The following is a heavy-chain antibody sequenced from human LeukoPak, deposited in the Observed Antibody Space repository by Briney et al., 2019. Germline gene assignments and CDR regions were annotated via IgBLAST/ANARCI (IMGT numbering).Heavy chain of an antibody. CDR1: GYTFTGYY. V-gene: IGHV1-2*02. J-gene: IGHJ3*02. Sequence: ASVKVSCKASGYTFTGYYMHWVRQAPGQGLEWMGWINPNSSGTNYAQKFQGRVTMTRDTSISTAYMELSRLRSDDTAVYYCAREVRGSSDAFDIWGQGTMVTVSS. CDR2: INPNSSGT. CDR3: AREVRGSSDAFDI. D-gene: IGHD1-26*01.